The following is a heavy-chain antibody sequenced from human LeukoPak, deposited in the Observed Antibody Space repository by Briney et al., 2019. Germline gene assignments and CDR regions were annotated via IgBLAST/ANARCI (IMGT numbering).Heavy chain of an antibody. CDR1: GFTFSSHA. V-gene: IGHV3-23*01. J-gene: IGHJ4*02. CDR3: AKDGDSRPTRSHYDY. CDR2: ISGGGSTT. D-gene: IGHD3-3*01. Sequence: GGSLRLSCAASGFTFSSHAMSWVRQAPGKGLEWVSAISGGGSTTSYAGSVKGRFTISRDNSKNTLYLQMNSLRAEDTAVYYCAKDGDSRPTRSHYDYWGQGTLVTVSS.